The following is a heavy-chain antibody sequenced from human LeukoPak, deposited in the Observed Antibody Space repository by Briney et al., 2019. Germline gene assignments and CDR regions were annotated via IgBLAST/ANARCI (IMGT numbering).Heavy chain of an antibody. Sequence: ASVKVSCKASGYIFTSYYIHWVRQAPGQGHEWMAIINPSGGTTSNAQKFQGRLTMTRDTSTSTVYMELGSLRSEDTAVYYCARDHRPSYDSSDYYYPGNYWGQGTLVTVSS. J-gene: IGHJ4*02. CDR1: GYIFTSYY. V-gene: IGHV1-46*01. D-gene: IGHD3-22*01. CDR2: INPSGGTT. CDR3: ARDHRPSYDSSDYYYPGNY.